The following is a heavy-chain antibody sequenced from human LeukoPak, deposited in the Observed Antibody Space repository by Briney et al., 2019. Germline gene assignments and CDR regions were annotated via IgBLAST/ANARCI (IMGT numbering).Heavy chain of an antibody. CDR1: GYTFTGYY. V-gene: IGHV1-2*04. CDR3: ARVGCTNGVCDNGMDV. J-gene: IGHJ6*02. CDR2: INPNSGGT. Sequence: ASVKVSCKASGYTFTGYYMRWVRQAPGQGLEWMGWINPNSGGTNYAQKFQGWVTMTRDTSISTAYMELSRLRSDDTAVYYCARVGCTNGVCDNGMDVWGQGTTVTVSS. D-gene: IGHD2-8*01.